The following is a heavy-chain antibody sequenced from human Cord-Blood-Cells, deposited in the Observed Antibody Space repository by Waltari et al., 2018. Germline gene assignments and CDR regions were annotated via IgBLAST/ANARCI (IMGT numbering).Heavy chain of an antibody. Sequence: QVQLQQWGAGLLKPSETLSLTCAVYGGSFSGYYWSWIRQPPGKGLEWIGEINHSGSTTYNPSLKSRVTISVDTSKNQFSLKLSSVTAADTAVYYCARGHVPADFWSGYYYYYYYYGMDVWGQGTTVTVCS. CDR3: ARGHVPADFWSGYYYYYYYYGMDV. V-gene: IGHV4-34*01. J-gene: IGHJ6*02. CDR2: INHSGST. CDR1: GGSFSGYY. D-gene: IGHD3-3*01.